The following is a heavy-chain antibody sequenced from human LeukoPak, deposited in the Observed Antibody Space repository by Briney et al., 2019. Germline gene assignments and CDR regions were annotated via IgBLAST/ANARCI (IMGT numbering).Heavy chain of an antibody. D-gene: IGHD3-10*01. J-gene: IGHJ4*02. CDR1: GGSISSSSYY. V-gene: IGHV4-39*01. CDR3: ARMYYYGSGSYYPDY. Sequence: SETLSLTCTVSGGSISSSSYYWGWIRQPPGKGLEWIGSIYYSGSTYYNPSLKSRVTISVDTSKNQFSLKLSSVTAADTAVYYCARMYYYGSGSYYPDYWGQGTLVTVSS. CDR2: IYYSGST.